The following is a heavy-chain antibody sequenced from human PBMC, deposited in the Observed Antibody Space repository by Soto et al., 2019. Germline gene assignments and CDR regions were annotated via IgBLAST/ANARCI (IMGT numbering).Heavy chain of an antibody. Sequence: QVQLQESGPGLVKPSQTLSLTCTVSGGSISSGDYYWSWIPQPPGKGREWIGYISYSGSTHYNPSLKSRVTTSVDTSKNQFSLKLSSVTAADTAVYYCARATIFGVVILDYWGQGTLVTVSS. CDR1: GGSISSGDYY. CDR3: ARATIFGVVILDY. CDR2: ISYSGST. J-gene: IGHJ4*02. D-gene: IGHD3-3*01. V-gene: IGHV4-30-4*01.